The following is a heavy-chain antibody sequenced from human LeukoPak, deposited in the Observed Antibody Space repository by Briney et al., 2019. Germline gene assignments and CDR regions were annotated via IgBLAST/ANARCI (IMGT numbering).Heavy chain of an antibody. CDR1: GYSNSSGYY. Sequence: SETLSLTCTVSGYSNSSGYYWSWIRQPPGKGLEWIGYVSYSGSTNYNPSLKSRVTISVDTSKNQFSLKLSSVTAADTAVYYCARVRSGGLDYWGQGTLVTVSS. V-gene: IGHV4-61*01. CDR3: ARVRSGGLDY. CDR2: VSYSGST. D-gene: IGHD3-3*01. J-gene: IGHJ4*02.